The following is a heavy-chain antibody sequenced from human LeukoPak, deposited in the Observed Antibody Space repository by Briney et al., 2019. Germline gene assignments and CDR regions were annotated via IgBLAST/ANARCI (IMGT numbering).Heavy chain of an antibody. Sequence: ASVKVSCKASGYTFTSYYMHWVRQAPGQGLEWMGLINPSGGSTSYAQKFQGRVTMTRDTSTSTVYMELSSLRSEDTAVYYCARGVEMVNWRDAFDIWGQGTMVTVSS. D-gene: IGHD5-24*01. V-gene: IGHV1-46*01. CDR3: ARGVEMVNWRDAFDI. CDR2: INPSGGST. CDR1: GYTFTSYY. J-gene: IGHJ3*02.